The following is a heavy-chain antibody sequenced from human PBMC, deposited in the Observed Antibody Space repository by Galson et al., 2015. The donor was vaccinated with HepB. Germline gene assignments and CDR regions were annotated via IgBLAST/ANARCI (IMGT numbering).Heavy chain of an antibody. CDR2: FSGPVATT. J-gene: IGHJ4*02. CDR3: AKATSGTCSGANCYYFDF. Sequence: SLRLSCATSGFTFSNYAMSWVRQAPGKGLEWVSTFSGPVATTYHAASVKGRFTISRDNSKNTLSLQMNGLRADDTAVYYCAKATSGTCSGANCYYFDFWGQGALVTVSS. V-gene: IGHV3-23*01. CDR1: GFTFSNYA. D-gene: IGHD2-15*01.